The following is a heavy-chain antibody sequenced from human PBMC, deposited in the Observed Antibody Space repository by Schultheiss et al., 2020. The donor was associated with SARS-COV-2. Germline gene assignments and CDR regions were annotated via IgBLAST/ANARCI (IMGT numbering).Heavy chain of an antibody. CDR2: ISSSGSTI. CDR3: ARVGSRGYSSSWYRD. J-gene: IGHJ4*02. Sequence: GGSLRLSCTVSGGSISSGGYYWSWIRQHPGKGLEWVSYISSSGSTIYYADSVKGRFTISRDNAKNSLYLQMNSLRAEDTAVYYCARVGSRGYSSSWYRDWGLGTLVTVSS. CDR1: GGSISSGGYY. D-gene: IGHD6-13*01. V-gene: IGHV3-11*01.